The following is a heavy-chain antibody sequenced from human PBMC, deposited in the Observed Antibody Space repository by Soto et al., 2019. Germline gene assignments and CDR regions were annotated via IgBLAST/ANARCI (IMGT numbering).Heavy chain of an antibody. CDR3: ARGPIRIQLWSLDH. D-gene: IGHD5-18*01. V-gene: IGHV4-34*01. J-gene: IGHJ4*02. Sequence: QVQLQQWGAGLLKPSETLSLTCAVSGGSFSGYYWTWIRQPPGKGLEWIGEINHSGGTNYNPSLKSRVXMSVETSKXXXXLKLSSVAAADTAVYYCARGPIRIQLWSLDHWGQGTLVTVSS. CDR1: GGSFSGYY. CDR2: INHSGGT.